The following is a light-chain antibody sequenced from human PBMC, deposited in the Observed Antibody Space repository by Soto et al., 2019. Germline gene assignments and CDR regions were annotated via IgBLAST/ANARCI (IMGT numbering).Light chain of an antibody. CDR1: QGIRND. CDR3: LQDYNLPYT. V-gene: IGKV1-6*01. Sequence: AIQMTQSPSSLSASVGDRVTITCRASQGIRNDLAWYQQRLGRAPKLLIYAASTLQSGVPSRFSGSGSGTDFTLTISSLQPEDFATYYCLQDYNLPYTFGQGTKLEI. J-gene: IGKJ2*01. CDR2: AAS.